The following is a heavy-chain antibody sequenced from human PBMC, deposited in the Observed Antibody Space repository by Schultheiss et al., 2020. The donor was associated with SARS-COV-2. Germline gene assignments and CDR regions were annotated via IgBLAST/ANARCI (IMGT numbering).Heavy chain of an antibody. CDR2: IYYSGST. Sequence: ESLKISCAASGFTFSDYYMSWIRQAPGKGLEWIGSIYYSGSTYYNPSLKSRVTISVDTSKNQFSLKLSSVTAADTAVYYCARVYDSRYNWFDPWGQGTLVTVSS. J-gene: IGHJ5*02. CDR1: GFTFSDYY. D-gene: IGHD3-22*01. V-gene: IGHV4-38-2*01. CDR3: ARVYDSRYNWFDP.